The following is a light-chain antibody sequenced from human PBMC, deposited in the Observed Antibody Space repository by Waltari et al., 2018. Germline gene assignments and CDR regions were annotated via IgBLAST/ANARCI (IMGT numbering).Light chain of an antibody. CDR2: DDG. Sequence: SYELTQPPSVSVAPGQTARITCDVDKIGSKNVHWYQHKPGQAPVLVVFDDGDRPSGIPERFSGSNSGNTAALTISRVDAGDEAEYYCQVWDSGSDHYVFGTVTKVTVL. J-gene: IGLJ1*01. CDR1: KIGSKN. V-gene: IGLV3-21*02. CDR3: QVWDSGSDHYV.